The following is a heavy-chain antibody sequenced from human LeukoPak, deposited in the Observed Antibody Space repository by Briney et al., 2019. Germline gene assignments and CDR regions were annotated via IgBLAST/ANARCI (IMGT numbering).Heavy chain of an antibody. Sequence: SETLSLTCAVYGGSFSGYYWSWIRQPPAKGLEWIGEINHSGTTNYNPSLKSRVTISVDTSKNQFSLKLTSVTAADTAVYYCARGPQSRFDYWGQGTLVTVSS. CDR2: INHSGTT. J-gene: IGHJ4*02. CDR1: GGSFSGYY. CDR3: ARGPQSRFDY. V-gene: IGHV4-34*01.